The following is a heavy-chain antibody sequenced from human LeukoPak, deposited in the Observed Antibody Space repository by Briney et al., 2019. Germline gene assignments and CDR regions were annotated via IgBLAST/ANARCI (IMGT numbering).Heavy chain of an antibody. J-gene: IGHJ6*03. D-gene: IGHD6-6*01. CDR2: IYYSGST. Sequence: SETLSLTCTVSGGSISSYYWSWIRQPPGKGLEWIGYIYYSGSTNYNPSLKSRVTISVDTSKNQFSLKLSSVTAADTAVYYCARDRRSSSFSYYYYYYYMDVWGKGTTVTFSS. CDR1: GGSISSYY. V-gene: IGHV4-59*01. CDR3: ARDRRSSSFSYYYYYYYMDV.